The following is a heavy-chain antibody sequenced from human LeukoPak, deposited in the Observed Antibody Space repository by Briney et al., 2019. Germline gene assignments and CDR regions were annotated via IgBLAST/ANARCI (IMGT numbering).Heavy chain of an antibody. J-gene: IGHJ4*02. CDR2: IYYSGTT. CDR3: ARASRYYYDRSGSYTFYFDY. D-gene: IGHD3-22*01. Sequence: SETLSLTCTVSGGSISIYYWSWIRQSPGKGLEWIGNIYYSGTTNYNPSLKSRVSISVDTSKTQFSLRLSSVTAADTAVYYCARASRYYYDRSGSYTFYFDYWGRGTLLTVSS. V-gene: IGHV4-59*01. CDR1: GGSISIYY.